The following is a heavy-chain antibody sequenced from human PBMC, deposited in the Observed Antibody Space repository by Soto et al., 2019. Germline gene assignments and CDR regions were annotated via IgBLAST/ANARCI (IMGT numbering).Heavy chain of an antibody. V-gene: IGHV4-31*03. Sequence: ASETLSLTCTVSGGSISSGGYYWSWIRQHPGKGLEWIGYIYYSGSTYYNPSLKSRVTISVDTSKNQFSLKLSSVTAADTAVYYCARDYYDSSRYYFDYWGQGTLVTVSS. J-gene: IGHJ4*02. D-gene: IGHD3-22*01. CDR1: GGSISSGGYY. CDR2: IYYSGST. CDR3: ARDYYDSSRYYFDY.